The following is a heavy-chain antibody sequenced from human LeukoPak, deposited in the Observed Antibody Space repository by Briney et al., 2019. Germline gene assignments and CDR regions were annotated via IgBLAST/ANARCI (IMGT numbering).Heavy chain of an antibody. CDR3: TRSGRGGAFDI. V-gene: IGHV3-74*03. D-gene: IGHD1-26*01. CDR1: GFTFDDYA. CDR2: IYSDGSRT. J-gene: IGHJ3*02. Sequence: GGSLRLSCAASGFTFDDYAMHWVRQGPGKGLAWVSRIYSDGSRTTYADSVKGRFTISGDNAKNTLYLQMNSLRADDTAVYYCTRSGRGGAFDIWGQGTMVTVSS.